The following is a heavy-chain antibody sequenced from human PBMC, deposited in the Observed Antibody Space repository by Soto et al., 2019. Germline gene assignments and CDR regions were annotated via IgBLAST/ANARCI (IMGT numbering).Heavy chain of an antibody. V-gene: IGHV1-18*01. Sequence: ASVKVSCKASGYTFTSYGISWVRQALGQGLEWMGWISAYNGNTNYAQKLQGRVTMTTDTSTSTAYMELRSLRSDDTAVYYCARGHRHITYYYYGMDAWGQGTTVTVSS. CDR2: ISAYNGNT. J-gene: IGHJ6*02. CDR1: GYTFTSYG. CDR3: ARGHRHITYYYYGMDA.